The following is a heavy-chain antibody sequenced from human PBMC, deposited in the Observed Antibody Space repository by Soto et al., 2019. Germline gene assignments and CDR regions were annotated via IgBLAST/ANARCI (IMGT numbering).Heavy chain of an antibody. D-gene: IGHD6-19*01. J-gene: IGHJ6*02. Sequence: SETLSLTCTVSGGSISSSIYYWGWIRQPPGKGLEWIGSIYYSGSTYYNPSLKSRVTISVDTSKNQFSLKLSSVTAADTAVYYCARHGAVAGQYYYYYGMDVWGQGTTVTVSS. V-gene: IGHV4-39*01. CDR3: ARHGAVAGQYYYYYGMDV. CDR2: IYYSGST. CDR1: GGSISSSIYY.